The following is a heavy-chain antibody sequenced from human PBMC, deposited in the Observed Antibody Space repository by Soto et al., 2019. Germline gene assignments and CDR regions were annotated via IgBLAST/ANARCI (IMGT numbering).Heavy chain of an antibody. D-gene: IGHD3-3*01. J-gene: IGHJ3*02. CDR3: ARGGGVGVAGSAAFDM. Sequence: VQSGAVVKKPGASVTVSCSASGYPVTAYYMHWVRQAPGRGLEWMGGINPATGAAKYTPTFQGRGNMTRDTSTSTVFLELSGLTSEDTAVFYFARGGGVGVAGSAAFDMWGQGTLVTVSS. V-gene: IGHV1-2*02. CDR2: INPATGAA. CDR1: GYPVTAYY.